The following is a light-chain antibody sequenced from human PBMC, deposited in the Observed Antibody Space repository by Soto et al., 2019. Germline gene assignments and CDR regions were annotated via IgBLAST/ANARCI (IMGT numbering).Light chain of an antibody. V-gene: IGKV1-12*01. CDR3: QQANSFPLT. CDR2: TVS. Sequence: DIQMTQSPSSVSASVGDRVTITCRASQGISSWLAWYQQKPGKDPKLLIYTVSSLQRGVPSRFSGSGCGTDFPLTISSLQPEDVANCYCQQANSFPLTFGGGTKVEIK. J-gene: IGKJ4*01. CDR1: QGISSW.